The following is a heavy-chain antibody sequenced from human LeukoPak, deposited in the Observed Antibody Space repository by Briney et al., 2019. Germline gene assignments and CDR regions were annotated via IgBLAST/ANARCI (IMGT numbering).Heavy chain of an antibody. J-gene: IGHJ4*02. CDR2: ISYDGSNK. V-gene: IGHV3-30*18. CDR3: AKDQFAYYDFWSGYYAFDY. D-gene: IGHD3-3*01. CDR1: GFTFSSYG. Sequence: PGGSLRLSCAASGFTFSSYGMHWVRQAPGKGLGWVAVISYDGSNKYYADSVKGRFTISRDNSKNTLYLQMNSLRAEDTAVYYCAKDQFAYYDFWSGYYAFDYWGQGTLVTVSS.